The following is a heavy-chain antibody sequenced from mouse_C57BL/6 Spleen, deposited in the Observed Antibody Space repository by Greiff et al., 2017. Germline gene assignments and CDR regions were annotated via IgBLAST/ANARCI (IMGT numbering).Heavy chain of an antibody. Sequence: QVQLKQSGAELMKPGASVKLSCKATGYTFTGYWIEWVKQRPGHGLEWIGEILPGSGSTNYNEKFKGKATFTADTSSNTAYMQLSSLTTEDSAIYYCARYPMIYYDYAYAMDYWGQGTSVTVSS. CDR1: GYTFTGYW. CDR3: ARYPMIYYDYAYAMDY. V-gene: IGHV1-9*01. D-gene: IGHD2-4*01. J-gene: IGHJ4*01. CDR2: ILPGSGST.